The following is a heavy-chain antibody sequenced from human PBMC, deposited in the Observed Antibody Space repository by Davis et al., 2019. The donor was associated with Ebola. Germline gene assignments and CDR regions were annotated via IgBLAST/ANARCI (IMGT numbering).Heavy chain of an antibody. V-gene: IGHV3-7*01. CDR2: IKQDGSEK. Sequence: PGGSLRLSCAASGFTFNNYGLHWVRQAPGKGLEWVANIKQDGSEKYYVDSVKGRFTISIDNAKNSLYLQMNSLRAEDTAVYYCAGVPAGYYDFWSGSYYFDYWGQGTLVTVSS. D-gene: IGHD3-3*01. CDR3: AGVPAGYYDFWSGSYYFDY. J-gene: IGHJ4*02. CDR1: GFTFNNYG.